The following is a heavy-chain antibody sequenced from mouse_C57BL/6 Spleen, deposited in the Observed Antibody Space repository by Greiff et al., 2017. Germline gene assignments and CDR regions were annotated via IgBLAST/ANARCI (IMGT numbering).Heavy chain of an antibody. CDR2: IDPETGGT. V-gene: IGHV1-15*01. D-gene: IGHD2-1*01. J-gene: IGHJ3*01. CDR1: GYTFTDYE. CDR3: TRRGGYYGNWFAY. Sequence: VQLQQSGAELVRPGASVTLSCKASGYTFTDYEMHWVKQTPVHGLEWIGAIDPETGGTAYNQKFKGKAILTADKSSSTAYMELRSLTSEDSAVYYCTRRGGYYGNWFAYWGQGTLVTVSA.